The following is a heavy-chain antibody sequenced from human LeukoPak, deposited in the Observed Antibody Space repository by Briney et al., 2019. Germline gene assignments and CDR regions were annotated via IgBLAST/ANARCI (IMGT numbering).Heavy chain of an antibody. V-gene: IGHV4-34*01. Sequence: KPSETLSLTCAVYGGSFSGYYWSWIRQPPGKGLEWIGEINHSGSTNYNPSLKSRVTISVDTSKNQFSLKLSSMNAADTAVYYCARRMGGPPVDYWGQGTLVTVSS. CDR3: ARRMGGPPVDY. D-gene: IGHD3-16*01. CDR1: GGSFSGYY. CDR2: INHSGST. J-gene: IGHJ4*02.